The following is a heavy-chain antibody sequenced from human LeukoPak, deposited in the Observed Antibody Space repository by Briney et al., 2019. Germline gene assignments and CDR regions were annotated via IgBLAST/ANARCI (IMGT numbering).Heavy chain of an antibody. CDR1: GGSISSSSYY. CDR3: ARLRVVAAPDY. D-gene: IGHD2-15*01. J-gene: IGHJ4*02. CDR2: IYYSWST. V-gene: IGHV4-39*01. Sequence: SETLSLTCTVSGGSISSSSYYWGWIRQPPGKGLEWIGSIYYSWSTYYNPSLKSRVTISVDTSKNQFSLKLSSVTAADTAVYYCARLRVVAAPDYWGQGTLVTVSS.